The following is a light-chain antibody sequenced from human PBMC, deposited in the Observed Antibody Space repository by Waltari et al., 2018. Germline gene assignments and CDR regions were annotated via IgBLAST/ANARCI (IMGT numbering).Light chain of an antibody. Sequence: GLTQSPGTLSLSPGERATLSCRASQSVSSSNLAWYKQKPGQAPRLLIHDASSRATGIPDRFSGSGSGTDFTLTISRLEPEDFAVYYCQQYGRSWNTFGQGTKLEIK. J-gene: IGKJ2*01. CDR2: DAS. V-gene: IGKV3-20*01. CDR1: QSVSSSN. CDR3: QQYGRSWNT.